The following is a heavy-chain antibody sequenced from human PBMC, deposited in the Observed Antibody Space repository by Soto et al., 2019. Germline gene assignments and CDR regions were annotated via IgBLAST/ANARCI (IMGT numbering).Heavy chain of an antibody. Sequence: TSETLSLTCTVSGGSISSYYWSWIRQPPGKGLEWIGYIYYSGSTNYNPSLKSRVTISVDTSKNQFSLKLSSVTAADTAVYYCARFLFGRLDWFDSRGQGTLVTVSS. CDR3: ARFLFGRLDWFDS. CDR1: GGSISSYY. J-gene: IGHJ5*01. D-gene: IGHD1-26*01. V-gene: IGHV4-59*01. CDR2: IYYSGST.